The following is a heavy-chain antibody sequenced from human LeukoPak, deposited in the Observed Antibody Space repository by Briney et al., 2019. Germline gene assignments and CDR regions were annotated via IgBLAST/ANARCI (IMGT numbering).Heavy chain of an antibody. CDR2: IAYDGSRK. Sequence: GKSLRLSCAGSGFTFSGYGMHWVRQAPGKGLEWVTGIAYDGSRKHYADSVKGRFTISRDNSRNTMDLQMISLVEDTAVYHCTRYDSSRFDPWGQGTLVIVSS. CDR1: GFTFSGYG. J-gene: IGHJ5*02. CDR3: TRYDSSRFDP. D-gene: IGHD3-3*01. V-gene: IGHV3-30*03.